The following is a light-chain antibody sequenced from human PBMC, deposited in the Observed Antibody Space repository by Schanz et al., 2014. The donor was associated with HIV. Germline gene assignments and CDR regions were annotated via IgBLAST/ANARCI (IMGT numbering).Light chain of an antibody. CDR3: QQPASYPLT. Sequence: EIVLTQSPASLSLSPGERATLSCRASQSVSNYLAWYQQKPGQAPRLLIYDVSTRATGIPARFSGSGSGTEFTLTISNLQSEDFATYYCQQPASYPLTFGGGTKVEIK. V-gene: IGKV3-11*01. J-gene: IGKJ4*01. CDR1: QSVSNY. CDR2: DVS.